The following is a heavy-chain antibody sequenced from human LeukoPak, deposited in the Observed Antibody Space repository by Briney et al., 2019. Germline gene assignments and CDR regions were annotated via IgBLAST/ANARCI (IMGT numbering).Heavy chain of an antibody. Sequence: GGSLRLSCAASGFTFSSYWMSWVRQAPGKGLEWVANIKQDGSEKYYVDSVKGRFTISRDNAKNSLYLQMNSLRAEDTAVYYCARARDSSGSPTYYYYYYYMDVWGKGTTVTVSS. J-gene: IGHJ6*03. V-gene: IGHV3-7*01. CDR1: GFTFSSYW. CDR2: IKQDGSEK. D-gene: IGHD3-22*01. CDR3: ARARDSSGSPTYYYYYYYMDV.